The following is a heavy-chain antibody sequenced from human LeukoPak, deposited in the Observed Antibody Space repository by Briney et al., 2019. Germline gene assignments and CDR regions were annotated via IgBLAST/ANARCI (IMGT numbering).Heavy chain of an antibody. CDR1: GGSIRNYY. Sequence: PSETLSLTCTVSGGSIRNYYWSWIRQPPGKGLEWIGYLYHTGSTNYNPSLKSRVTISVDTSKNQFSLKPSSVTAADTAVYFCARVDDYNCLDYWGQGTLVTVSS. J-gene: IGHJ4*02. CDR3: ARVDDYNCLDY. V-gene: IGHV4-59*03. CDR2: LYHTGST. D-gene: IGHD5-24*01.